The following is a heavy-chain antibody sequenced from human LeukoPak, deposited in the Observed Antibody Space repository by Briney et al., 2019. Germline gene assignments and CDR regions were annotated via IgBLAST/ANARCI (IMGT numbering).Heavy chain of an antibody. CDR1: GGSISSYY. V-gene: IGHV4-59*01. CDR3: ARSVVVTATLRYHYGMDV. D-gene: IGHD2-21*02. J-gene: IGHJ6*02. CDR2: IYDSGGT. Sequence: SETLSLTCTVSGGSISSYYWNWIRQPPWKELEWIGYIYDSGGTNYNPSLKSQVTMSVDTSKNQFSLNLTSMTAADTAVYYCARSVVVTATLRYHYGMDVWGQGTTVTVSS.